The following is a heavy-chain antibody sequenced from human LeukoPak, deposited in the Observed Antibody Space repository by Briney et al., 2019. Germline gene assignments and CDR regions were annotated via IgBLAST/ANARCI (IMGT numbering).Heavy chain of an antibody. CDR3: ARTQQLVLRSPLDP. CDR1: GYTFTNYD. V-gene: IGHV1-8*03. Sequence: ASVKVSCKASGYTFTNYDIHWVRQATGQGLEWMGWMNPYSGNTGYAQNFQGGITITRNTSISTAYMELSSLRSEDTAVYYCARTQQLVLRSPLDPWGQGTLVTVSS. D-gene: IGHD6-13*01. CDR2: MNPYSGNT. J-gene: IGHJ5*02.